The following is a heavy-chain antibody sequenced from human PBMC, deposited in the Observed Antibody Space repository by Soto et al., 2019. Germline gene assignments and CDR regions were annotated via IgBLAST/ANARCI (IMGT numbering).Heavy chain of an antibody. CDR2: INAHSGGT. CDR1: GFSFTGYY. D-gene: IGHD6-6*01. J-gene: IGHJ5*02. V-gene: IGHV1-2*02. CDR3: PKGLTRQLAYWLDP. Sequence: ASVKVSCKASGFSFTGYYTHWLRQAPGQGLEWMGWINAHSGGTEYAQKFQGRVTLNRDTSIATAYLTLTRLTSDDTPLHYCPKGLTRQLAYWLDPWGQGTQVTVSS.